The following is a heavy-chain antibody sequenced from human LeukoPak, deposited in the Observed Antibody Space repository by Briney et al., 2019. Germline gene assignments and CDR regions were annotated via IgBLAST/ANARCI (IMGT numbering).Heavy chain of an antibody. V-gene: IGHV3-33*01. D-gene: IGHD6-19*01. J-gene: IGHJ4*02. CDR1: GFTFSSYG. Sequence: GRSLRLSCAAPGFTFSSYGMHWVRQAPGKGLEWVAVIWYDGSNKYYADSVKGRFTISRDNSKNTLYLQMNSLGAEDTAVYYCARDSQWLAPFDYWGQGTLVTVSS. CDR2: IWYDGSNK. CDR3: ARDSQWLAPFDY.